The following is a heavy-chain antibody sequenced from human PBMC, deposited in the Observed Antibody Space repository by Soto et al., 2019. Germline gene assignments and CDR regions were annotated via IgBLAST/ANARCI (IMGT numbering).Heavy chain of an antibody. CDR3: AHRPDGYLSHFDY. CDR2: IDWDDDK. D-gene: IGHD5-12*01. CDR1: GFSLSTSGMC. Sequence: GSGPTLVNPTQTLTLTCTFSGFSLSTSGMCVSWIRQPPGKALEWLARIDWDDDKYYSTSLKTRLTISKDTSKNQVVLTMTNMDPMDTATYYCAHRPDGYLSHFDYWGQGTLVTVSS. J-gene: IGHJ4*02. V-gene: IGHV2-70*12.